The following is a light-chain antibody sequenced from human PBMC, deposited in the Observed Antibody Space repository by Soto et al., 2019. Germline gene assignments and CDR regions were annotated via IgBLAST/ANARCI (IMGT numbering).Light chain of an antibody. Sequence: EIVLTQSPATLSLSPVERATLSCRASQSVSRYLAWYQQKPGQAPRLLIYGASTRATGIPARFSGSGSGTEFTLTISSLQPDDFATYYCQQYNTYSTFGQGTRLEIK. CDR2: GAS. CDR3: QQYNTYST. J-gene: IGKJ5*01. V-gene: IGKV3-15*01. CDR1: QSVSRY.